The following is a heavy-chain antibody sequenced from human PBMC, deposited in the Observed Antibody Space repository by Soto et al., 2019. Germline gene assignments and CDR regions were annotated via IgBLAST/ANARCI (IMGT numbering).Heavy chain of an antibody. CDR1: GFNVGAFA. D-gene: IGHD1-20*01. CDR3: TRETVAGITGLDY. J-gene: IGHJ4*02. Sequence: EVQLLESGGDLVQPGGSLRLSCAASGFNVGAFAVNWVRQAPGKGLEWVSGISVSDAFIYYADSVRGRFSISRDASENIICLQMNSLRVDDTAIYYCTRETVAGITGLDYWGQGTLVTVSS. CDR2: ISVSDAFI. V-gene: IGHV3-23*01.